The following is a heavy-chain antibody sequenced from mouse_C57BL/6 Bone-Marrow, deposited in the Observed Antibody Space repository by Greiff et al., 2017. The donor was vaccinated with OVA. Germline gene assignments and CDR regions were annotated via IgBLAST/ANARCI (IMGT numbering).Heavy chain of an antibody. Sequence: QVQLKESGAELARPGASVKMSCKASGYTFTSYTMHWVKQRPGQGLEWIGYINPSSGYTKYNQKFKDKATLTADKSSSTAYMQLSSLTSEDSAVYYCARPSLSYPYWYFDVWGTGTTVTVSS. CDR2: INPSSGYT. J-gene: IGHJ1*03. V-gene: IGHV1-4*01. CDR1: GYTFTSYT. D-gene: IGHD2-10*01. CDR3: ARPSLSYPYWYFDV.